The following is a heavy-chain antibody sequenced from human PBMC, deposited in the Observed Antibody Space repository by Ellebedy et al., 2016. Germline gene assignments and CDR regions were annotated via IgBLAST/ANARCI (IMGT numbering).Heavy chain of an antibody. V-gene: IGHV4-34*01. CDR3: ARGSRPSVDGNWFVYS. CDR2: IKNNGNT. D-gene: IGHD3-10*01. J-gene: IGHJ2*01. CDR1: AGSFSDYS. Sequence: SETLSLXCAVSAGSFSDYSWTWIRQRAVERPARTGEIKNNGNTNHNPSLKSRVIISVDTSKNQFSLILNSVTAADTAVYYCARGSRPSVDGNWFVYSWGRGTLVTVTS.